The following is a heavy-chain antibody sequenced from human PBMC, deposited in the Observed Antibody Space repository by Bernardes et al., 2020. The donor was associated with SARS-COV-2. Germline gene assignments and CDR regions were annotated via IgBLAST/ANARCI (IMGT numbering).Heavy chain of an antibody. Sequence: SETLSLTCAVYGGSFSGYYWSWIRQPPGKGLEWIGEINHSGSTNYNPSLKSRVTISVDTSKNQFSLKLSSVTAADTAVYYCARDGHDYGDYDSYYYYGMDVWGQGTTVTVSS. V-gene: IGHV4-34*01. CDR1: GGSFSGYY. J-gene: IGHJ6*02. CDR2: INHSGST. CDR3: ARDGHDYGDYDSYYYYGMDV. D-gene: IGHD4-17*01.